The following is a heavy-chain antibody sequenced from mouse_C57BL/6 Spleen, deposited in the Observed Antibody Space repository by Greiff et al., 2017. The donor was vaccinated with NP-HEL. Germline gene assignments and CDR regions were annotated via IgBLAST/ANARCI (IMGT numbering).Heavy chain of an antibody. D-gene: IGHD1-1*01. CDR3: ARGIITTVVATDY. Sequence: VKLQESGAELVKPGASVKISCKASGYAFSSYWMNWVKQRPGKGLEWIGQIYPGDGDTNYYGKFKGKATLTADKSSSTAYMQLSSLTSEDSAVYFCARGIITTVVATDYWGQGTTLTVSS. J-gene: IGHJ2*01. CDR1: GYAFSSYW. CDR2: IYPGDGDT. V-gene: IGHV1-80*01.